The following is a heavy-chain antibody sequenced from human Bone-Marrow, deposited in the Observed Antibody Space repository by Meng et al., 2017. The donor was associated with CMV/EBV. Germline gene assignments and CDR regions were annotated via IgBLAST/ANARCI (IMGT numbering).Heavy chain of an antibody. CDR3: ARGLRGYSYGPYYDGMDV. V-gene: IGHV1-69*05. D-gene: IGHD5-18*01. Sequence: SVKFSCSASGGTFSSYAISWVRQAPGQGLEWMGGIIPIFGTANYAQKFQGRVTITTDESTSTAYMELSSLRSEDTAVYYCARGLRGYSYGPYYDGMDVWGQGNTVNVAS. J-gene: IGHJ6*02. CDR2: IIPIFGTA. CDR1: GGTFSSYA.